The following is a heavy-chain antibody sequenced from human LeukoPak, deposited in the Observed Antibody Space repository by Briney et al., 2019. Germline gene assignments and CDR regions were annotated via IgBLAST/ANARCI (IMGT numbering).Heavy chain of an antibody. CDR3: ARDYSGSGSVDY. V-gene: IGHV3-30*03. D-gene: IGHD3-10*01. CDR2: ISSDGRDK. CDR1: GFTFSSYA. Sequence: GRSLRLSCVASGFTFSSYAMHWVLQAPGKGLEWASVISSDGRDKYYADSVKGRFTISRDNSTNTLYLQMNSLRDEDTAVYYCARDYSGSGSVDYWGQGTLVTVSS. J-gene: IGHJ4*02.